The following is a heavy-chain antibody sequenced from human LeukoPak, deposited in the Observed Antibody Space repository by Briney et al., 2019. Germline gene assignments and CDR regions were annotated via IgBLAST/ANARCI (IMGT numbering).Heavy chain of an antibody. CDR3: ARHLGGSYYSPFDY. Sequence: PSETLSLTCTVSDGSISSSNYYWGWIRQPPGKGLEWIGSIYYSGSTYYNPSLKSRVTISGDTSKNQFSLKLTSVTAADTAVYYCARHLGGSYYSPFDYWGRGTLVTVSS. CDR2: IYYSGST. D-gene: IGHD2-15*01. CDR1: DGSISSSNYY. J-gene: IGHJ4*02. V-gene: IGHV4-39*01.